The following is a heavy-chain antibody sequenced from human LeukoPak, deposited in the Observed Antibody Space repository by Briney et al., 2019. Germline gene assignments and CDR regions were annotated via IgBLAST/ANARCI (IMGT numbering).Heavy chain of an antibody. D-gene: IGHD3-22*01. Sequence: GGSLRLSCAASGFTFSSYAMHWVRQAPGKGLEWVAVISYDGSNKYYADSVKGRFTISRDNSKNTLYLQMNSLRAEDTAVCYCAKDPRLMIACEYFQHWGQGTLVTVSS. CDR1: GFTFSSYA. J-gene: IGHJ1*01. V-gene: IGHV3-30-3*01. CDR2: ISYDGSNK. CDR3: AKDPRLMIACEYFQH.